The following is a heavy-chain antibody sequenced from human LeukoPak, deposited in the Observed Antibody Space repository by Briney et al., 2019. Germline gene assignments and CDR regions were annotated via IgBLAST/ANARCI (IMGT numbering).Heavy chain of an antibody. J-gene: IGHJ4*02. V-gene: IGHV5-51*01. CDR3: SRHDGYCSNTSGSLDY. Sequence: GESLQISCKGFGCSFTSYWMGWVRQMPGKGLGWMGSIYPGDTDTRYTPSFQCQVTISTYKSNSTAYLQWSSLKASDAAMYYCSRHDGYCSNTSGSLDYWGQGTLVTVSS. D-gene: IGHD2-2*03. CDR1: GCSFTSYW. CDR2: IYPGDTDT.